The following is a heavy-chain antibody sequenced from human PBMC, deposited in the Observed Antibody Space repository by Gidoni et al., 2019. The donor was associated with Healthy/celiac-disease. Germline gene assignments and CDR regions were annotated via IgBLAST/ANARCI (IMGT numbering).Heavy chain of an antibody. CDR3: ARDSGGIAVAGTTFDY. CDR1: GFTFSSYA. V-gene: IGHV3-30*04. CDR2: ISYDGSNK. J-gene: IGHJ4*02. Sequence: QVQLVESGGGVVQPGRSLRLSCAASGFTFSSYAMHWVRQAPGKGLGWVAVISYDGSNKYYADSVKGRFTISRDNSKNTLYLQMNSLRAEDTAVYYCARDSGGIAVAGTTFDYWGQGTLVTVSS. D-gene: IGHD6-19*01.